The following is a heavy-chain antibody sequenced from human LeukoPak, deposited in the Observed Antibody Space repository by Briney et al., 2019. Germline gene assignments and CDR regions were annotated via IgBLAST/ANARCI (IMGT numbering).Heavy chain of an antibody. CDR2: IVVGSGNT. D-gene: IGHD3-22*01. CDR1: VFTFTSSA. J-gene: IGHJ3*02. V-gene: IGHV1-58*02. CDR3: AAEGSMIVGDAFDI. Sequence: SVKVSCKASVFTFTSSAMQWVRQARGQRLEWIGWIVVGSGNTNYAQKFQERVTITRDMSTSTAYMELSSLRSEDTAVYYCAAEGSMIVGDAFDIWGQGTMVTVSS.